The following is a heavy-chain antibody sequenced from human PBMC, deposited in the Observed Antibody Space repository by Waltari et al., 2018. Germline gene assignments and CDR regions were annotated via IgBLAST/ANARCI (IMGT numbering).Heavy chain of an antibody. J-gene: IGHJ4*02. CDR2: FDPEDGEA. CDR1: GYTLPEFS. V-gene: IGHV1-24*01. CDR3: ASGLIIPGRFRLGY. D-gene: IGHD3-3*01. Sequence: QVQPEQSGAEVKKPGASVKVPCKCVGYTLPEFSMHWSRQAPGKGLEWMGGFDPEDGEAVFAQKFQGRLTLTEDTPANTAYMELTSLTSEDTAVYYCASGLIIPGRFRLGYWGQGTLVTVSA.